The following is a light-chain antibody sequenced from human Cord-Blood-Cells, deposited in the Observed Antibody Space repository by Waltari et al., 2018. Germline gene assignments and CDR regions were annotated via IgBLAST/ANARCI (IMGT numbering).Light chain of an antibody. CDR2: EVS. CDR3: CSYAGSYTYV. CDR1: SSDVGGYNY. V-gene: IGLV2-11*01. J-gene: IGLJ1*01. Sequence: QSALTQPRSVSGSPGQSVTISCTGTSSDVGGYNYLSWYQQHPGKAPKLMIYEVSKRPSGVPDRFSGSKSGNTASLTISGLQAEDEADYYCCSYAGSYTYVFGTGTKVTVL.